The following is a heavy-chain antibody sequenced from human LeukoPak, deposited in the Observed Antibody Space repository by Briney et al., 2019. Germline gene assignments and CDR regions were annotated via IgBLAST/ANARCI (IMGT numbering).Heavy chain of an antibody. CDR2: ISSNGGST. CDR3: ARDVTGYDNFDS. J-gene: IGHJ4*02. V-gene: IGHV3-64*04. Sequence: GGSLRLSCSASGFTFSSYAMHWVRQAPGKGLEYVSAISSNGGSTYYADSVKGRFTISRDNAKHSLYLQMNSLRAEDTAVYYCARDVTGYDNFDSWGQGALVTVSS. CDR1: GFTFSSYA. D-gene: IGHD5-12*01.